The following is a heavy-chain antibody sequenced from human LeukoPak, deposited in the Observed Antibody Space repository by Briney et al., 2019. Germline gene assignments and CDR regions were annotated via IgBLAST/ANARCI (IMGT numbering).Heavy chain of an antibody. V-gene: IGHV3-7*04. D-gene: IGHD5/OR15-5a*01. CDR1: GLTFSRYW. CDR3: ARDRALSY. Sequence: GGSLRLSCAASGLTFSRYWMNWVRQAPGKGLEWVANIKEDGSEKYYVDSVKGRFTISRDNAKKTLFLQMNSLRVEDTAVYYCARDRALSYWGQGTLVIVSS. CDR2: IKEDGSEK. J-gene: IGHJ4*02.